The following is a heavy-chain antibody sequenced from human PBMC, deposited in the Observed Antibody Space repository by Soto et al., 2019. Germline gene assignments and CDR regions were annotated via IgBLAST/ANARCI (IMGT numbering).Heavy chain of an antibody. V-gene: IGHV1-69*13. CDR3: ASDSSSVMAFDY. D-gene: IGHD6-19*01. J-gene: IGHJ4*02. CDR2: IIHIFGTA. Sequence: SVKVSCKASGGTFSSYSISWVRQAPGQGLEWMGGIIHIFGTANYAQKFQGRVTITADESTSTAYMELSSLRSEDTAVYYCASDSSSVMAFDYWGQGTLVTVSS. CDR1: GGTFSSYS.